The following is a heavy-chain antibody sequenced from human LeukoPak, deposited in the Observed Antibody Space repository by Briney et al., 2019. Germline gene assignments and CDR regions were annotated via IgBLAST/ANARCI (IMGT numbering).Heavy chain of an antibody. CDR3: ARVVPAANPDWFDT. CDR2: IYSGGST. Sequence: PGGALRLSCADSEFTLSRNYRSWVRPAPGKGLEGVSVIYSGGSTYYADSMQGRFTISRHNSKNTLYPQMNSLRAEDTAVYYCARVVPAANPDWFDTGAREPWSPSPQ. V-gene: IGHV3-66*02. J-gene: IGHJ5*02. D-gene: IGHD2-2*01. CDR1: EFTLSRNY.